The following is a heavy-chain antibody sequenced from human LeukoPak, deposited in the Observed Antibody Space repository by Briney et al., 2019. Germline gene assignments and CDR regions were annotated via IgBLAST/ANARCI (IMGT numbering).Heavy chain of an antibody. V-gene: IGHV1-18*01. CDR2: ISAYNGNT. D-gene: IGHD3-16*01. Sequence: ASVKVSCKASGYTFTSYGISWVRQAPGQGLEWMGWISAYNGNTNYAQKLQGRVTMTTDTSTSTAYMEPRSLRSDDTAVYYCARLPLGYYYMDVWAKGPRSPSP. CDR1: GYTFTSYG. J-gene: IGHJ6*03. CDR3: ARLPLGYYYMDV.